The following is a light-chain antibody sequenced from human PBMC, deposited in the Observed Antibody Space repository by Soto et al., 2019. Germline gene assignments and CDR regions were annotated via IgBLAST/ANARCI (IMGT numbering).Light chain of an antibody. CDR3: QQYNNWPPWIT. CDR2: GAS. V-gene: IGKV3-15*01. CDR1: QSVSSN. Sequence: EIVMTQSPATLSVSPGERATLSCRASQSVSSNLAWYQQKPGQAPRLLIYGASTRATGIPARFSGSGSGTEFTLPISSLQSEDFAVYYCQQYNNWPPWITFGQGTRLEIK. J-gene: IGKJ5*01.